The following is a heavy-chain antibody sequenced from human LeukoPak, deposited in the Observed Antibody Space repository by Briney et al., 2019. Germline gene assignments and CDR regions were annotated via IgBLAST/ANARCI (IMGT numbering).Heavy chain of an antibody. CDR1: GFTFSSYW. Sequence: GGSLRLSCAASGFTFSSYWMSWVRQAPGKGLEWVANIKQDGSEKYYVDSVKGRFTISRDNAKNSLCLQMNSLRAEDTAVYYCARDLSLTGYYSTYYFDYWGQGTLVTVSS. CDR3: ARDLSLTGYYSTYYFDY. V-gene: IGHV3-7*01. J-gene: IGHJ4*02. CDR2: IKQDGSEK. D-gene: IGHD3-9*01.